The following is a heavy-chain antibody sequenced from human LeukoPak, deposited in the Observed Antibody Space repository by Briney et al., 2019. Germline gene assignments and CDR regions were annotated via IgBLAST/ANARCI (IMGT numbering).Heavy chain of an antibody. Sequence: GGSLRLSCAASGFTFSSYAMHWVRQAPGKGLEWVAVISYDRSNKYYTDSVKGRFTISRDNSKNTLYLQMNSLRAEDTAVYYCARDRRGYCSSTSCFTDAFDIWGQGTMVTVSS. CDR2: ISYDRSNK. V-gene: IGHV3-30*04. D-gene: IGHD2-2*02. J-gene: IGHJ3*02. CDR1: GFTFSSYA. CDR3: ARDRRGYCSSTSCFTDAFDI.